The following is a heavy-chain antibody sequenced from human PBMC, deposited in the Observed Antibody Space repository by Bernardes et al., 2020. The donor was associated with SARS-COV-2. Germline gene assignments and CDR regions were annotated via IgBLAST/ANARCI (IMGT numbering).Heavy chain of an antibody. CDR1: GWSFSAYY. CDR2: ISHSGIT. CDR3: ARGNDYHSGTFYKSYGLDV. D-gene: IGHD3-10*01. V-gene: IGHV4-34*01. J-gene: IGHJ6*02. Sequence: TLSLTCAVYGWSFSAYYWSWIRQPPGKGLEWIGEISHSGITHYNPSLKSRVTISVDTSKNQFSLKVSSVTAADTAVYYCARGNDYHSGTFYKSYGLDVWGQGTTVTVSS.